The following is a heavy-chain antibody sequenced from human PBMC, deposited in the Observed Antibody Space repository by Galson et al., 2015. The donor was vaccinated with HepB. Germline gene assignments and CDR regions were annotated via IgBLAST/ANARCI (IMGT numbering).Heavy chain of an antibody. J-gene: IGHJ4*02. CDR1: GFTFSSYS. Sequence: SLRLSCAASGFTFSSYSMNWVRQAPGKGLEWVSSISSSSSYIYYADSVKGRFTISRDNAKNSLYLQMNSLSADDTAVYYCARGSSDWYGIDYWGQGILVTVSS. CDR2: ISSSSSYI. D-gene: IGHD6-19*01. CDR3: ARGSSDWYGIDY. V-gene: IGHV3-21*01.